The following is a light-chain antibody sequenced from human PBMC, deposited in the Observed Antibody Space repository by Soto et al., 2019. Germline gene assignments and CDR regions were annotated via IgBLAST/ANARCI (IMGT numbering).Light chain of an antibody. V-gene: IGLV1-40*01. J-gene: IGLJ1*01. CDR1: SSNFGAGYD. CDR3: QSYDSSLSGYV. Sequence: QSVLTQPPSVSGAPGHRVTISCTGSSSNFGAGYDVHWYQQLPGTAPKLLIFGNSNRPSGVPDRFSGSKSGTSASLAVTGLRAEDEADYYCQSYDSSLSGYVFGTGTKVTVL. CDR2: GNS.